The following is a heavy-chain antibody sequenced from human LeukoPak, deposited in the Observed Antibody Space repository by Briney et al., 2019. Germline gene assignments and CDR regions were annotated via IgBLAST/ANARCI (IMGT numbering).Heavy chain of an antibody. J-gene: IGHJ4*02. D-gene: IGHD4-17*01. V-gene: IGHV4-61*01. Sequence: SETLSLTCTVSGGSVSSGSYYWSWIRQPPGKGLEWIGYIYYSGSTDYNPSLKGRVTISVDTSKNQFSLKLSSVTAADTAVYYCARVDYANWYWGQGTLVTVSS. CDR3: ARVDYANWY. CDR1: GGSVSSGSYY. CDR2: IYYSGST.